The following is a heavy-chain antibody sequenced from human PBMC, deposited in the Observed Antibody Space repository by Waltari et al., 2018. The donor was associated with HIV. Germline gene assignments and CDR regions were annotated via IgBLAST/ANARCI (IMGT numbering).Heavy chain of an antibody. J-gene: IGHJ4*02. V-gene: IGHV3-7*01. CDR2: INQDGGDK. CDR1: GFTFSGYW. CDR3: ARDYASSVAGTGY. Sequence: EVQLVESGGGLVQPGGSLRLSCAALGFTFSGYWMSWVRQAPGKGLEWVANINQDGGDKYYVESVKGRFTISRDNAKNSLYLQMNSLRAEDTALYYCARDYASSVAGTGYWGQGTLVTVSS. D-gene: IGHD6-19*01.